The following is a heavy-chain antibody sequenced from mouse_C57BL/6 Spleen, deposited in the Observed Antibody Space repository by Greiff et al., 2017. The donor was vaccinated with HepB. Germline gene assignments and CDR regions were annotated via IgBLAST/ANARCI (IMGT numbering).Heavy chain of an antibody. Sequence: EVKLMESGGDLVKPGGSLKLSCAASGFTFSSYGMSWVRQTPDKRLEWVATISSGGSYTYYPDSVKGRFTISRDNAKNTLYLQMSSLKSEDTAMYYCARDGDLIYYGNPYAMDYWGQGTSVTVSS. CDR3: ARDGDLIYYGNPYAMDY. J-gene: IGHJ4*01. D-gene: IGHD2-1*01. CDR1: GFTFSSYG. CDR2: ISSGGSYT. V-gene: IGHV5-6*01.